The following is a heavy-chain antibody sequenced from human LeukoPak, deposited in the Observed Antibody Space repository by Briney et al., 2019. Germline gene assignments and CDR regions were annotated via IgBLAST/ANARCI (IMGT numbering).Heavy chain of an antibody. CDR2: IYHSGST. D-gene: IGHD3-10*01. J-gene: IGHJ5*02. CDR1: GGSISSSNW. CDR3: ARRVLGGTNWFDP. V-gene: IGHV4-4*02. Sequence: PSETLSLTCAVSGGSISSSNWWSWVRQPPGKGLEWIGEIYHSGSTNYNPSLKSRVTISVDKSKNQFSLKLSSVTAADTAVYYCARRVLGGTNWFDPWGQGTLVTVSS.